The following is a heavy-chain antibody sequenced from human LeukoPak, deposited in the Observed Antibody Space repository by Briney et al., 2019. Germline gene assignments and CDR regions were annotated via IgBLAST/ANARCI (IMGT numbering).Heavy chain of an antibody. CDR2: TFLSGRT. J-gene: IGHJ2*01. V-gene: IGHV4-39*01. CDR1: GGSLSGSSYY. Sequence: SETLSLTCTVSGGSLSGSSYYWGWLRQPPGNGLDWFGLTFLSGRTYYNTSLKSGVTISVDTPKNQFSLKLSSVTAADTAVYHCARGVTMIVVVIHDWYFDLWGRGTLVTVSS. D-gene: IGHD3-22*01. CDR3: ARGVTMIVVVIHDWYFDL.